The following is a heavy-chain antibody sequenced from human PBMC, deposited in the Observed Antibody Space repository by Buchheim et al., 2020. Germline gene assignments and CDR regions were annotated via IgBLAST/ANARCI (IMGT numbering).Heavy chain of an antibody. Sequence: QVQLVESGGGLVKPGGSLRLSCAASGFTFSDYYMNWIRQAPGKGLEWVSYISSSSSYTNYADTEKGRFAISRDNAKPSLYLQMNSLRAENPAVYYCATGIAVAGTVRYFDLWGRGTL. D-gene: IGHD6-19*01. V-gene: IGHV3-11*05. CDR3: ATGIAVAGTVRYFDL. CDR1: GFTFSDYY. J-gene: IGHJ2*01. CDR2: ISSSSSYT.